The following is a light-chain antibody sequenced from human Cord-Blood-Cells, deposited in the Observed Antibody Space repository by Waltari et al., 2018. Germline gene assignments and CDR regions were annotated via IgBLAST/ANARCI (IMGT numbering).Light chain of an antibody. CDR3: SSYTSSSTWV. J-gene: IGLJ3*02. CDR2: DVS. Sequence: QSALTQPASVSGSPGQSITISCTGTSSDVGGYNYVSWYQKHPGKAPKLMIYDVSKLPSGVSHRFSGSKSGNTASLTISGLQAEDEADYYCSSYTSSSTWVFGGGTKLTVL. V-gene: IGLV2-14*01. CDR1: SSDVGGYNY.